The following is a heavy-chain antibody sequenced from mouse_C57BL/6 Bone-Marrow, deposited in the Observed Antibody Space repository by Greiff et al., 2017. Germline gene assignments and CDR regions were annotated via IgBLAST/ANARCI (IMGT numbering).Heavy chain of an antibody. CDR3: TVITTVVATDYAMDY. J-gene: IGHJ4*01. V-gene: IGHV14-4*01. Sequence: EVQGVESGAELVRPGASVKLSCTASGFNIKDDYMHWVKQRPEQGLEWIGWIDPENGDTEYASKFQGKATITADTSSNTAYLQLSSLTSEDTAVYYCTVITTVVATDYAMDYWGQGTSVTVSS. CDR1: GFNIKDDY. CDR2: IDPENGDT. D-gene: IGHD1-1*01.